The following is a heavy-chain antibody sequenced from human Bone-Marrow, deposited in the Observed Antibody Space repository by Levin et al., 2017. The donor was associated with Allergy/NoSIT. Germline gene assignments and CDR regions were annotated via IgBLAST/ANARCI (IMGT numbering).Heavy chain of an antibody. J-gene: IGHJ3*02. CDR1: GFTFSDYY. D-gene: IGHD5-12*01. V-gene: IGHV3-11*01. CDR2: ISSSGSTI. CDR3: ARVGPVATISHRAFDI. Sequence: LSLTCAASGFTFSDYYMSWIRQAPGKGLEWVSYISSSGSTIYYADSVKGRFTISRDNAKNSLYLQMNSLRAEDTAVYYCARVGPVATISHRAFDIWGQGTMVTVSS.